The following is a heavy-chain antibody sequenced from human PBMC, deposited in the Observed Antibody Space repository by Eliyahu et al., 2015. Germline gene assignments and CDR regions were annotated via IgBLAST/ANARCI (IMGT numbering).Heavy chain of an antibody. V-gene: IGHV1-46*01. J-gene: IGHJ4*02. Sequence: QVQLVQSGAEVKKPGASVKVSCKASGYTFTSYYMHXVRXAPGQGPEWMGIINPSGGSTSYAQKFQGRVTMTRDTSTSTVYMELSSLRSEDTAVYYCARRGVHSEDFDYWGQGTLVTVSS. CDR3: ARRGVHSEDFDY. D-gene: IGHD2-15*01. CDR2: INPSGGST. CDR1: GYTFTSYY.